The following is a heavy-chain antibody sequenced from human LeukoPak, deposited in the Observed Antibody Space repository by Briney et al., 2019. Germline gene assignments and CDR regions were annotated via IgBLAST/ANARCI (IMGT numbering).Heavy chain of an antibody. Sequence: PGRSLRLSCAASGFTFTSCAMSWVRQAPGKGLEWVSGVSGGGINTHYADSVKGRSSISRDNSKNTLYLQMNSLRAEDTGVYYCAKHSSVNLQPFDYWGQGTLVTVSS. CDR1: GFTFTSCA. CDR3: AKHSSVNLQPFDY. CDR2: VSGGGINT. V-gene: IGHV3-23*01. J-gene: IGHJ4*02. D-gene: IGHD3-22*01.